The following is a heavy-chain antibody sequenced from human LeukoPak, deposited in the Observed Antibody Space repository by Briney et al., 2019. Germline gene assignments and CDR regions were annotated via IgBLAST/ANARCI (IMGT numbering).Heavy chain of an antibody. CDR2: ISSSGSYK. CDR1: GFTFSTYR. Sequence: NPGGSLRLSCAASGFTFSTYRMNWVRRAPGKGLEWVSYISSSGSYKYYADSVKGRFTVSRDNAKNSLYLQMNSLRAEDTAVYYCARDYDILTGYSRFDYWGQGTLVTVSS. CDR3: ARDYDILTGYSRFDY. D-gene: IGHD3-9*01. J-gene: IGHJ4*02. V-gene: IGHV3-21*01.